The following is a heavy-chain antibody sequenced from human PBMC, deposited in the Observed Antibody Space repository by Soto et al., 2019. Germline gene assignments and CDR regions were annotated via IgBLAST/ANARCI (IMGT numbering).Heavy chain of an antibody. V-gene: IGHV4-59*01. CDR2: IYYSGST. J-gene: IGHJ6*02. CDR1: GGSISSYY. Sequence: NPSETLSLTCTVSGGSISSYYWSWIRQPPGKGLEWIGYIYYSGSTNYNPSLKSRVTISVDTSKNQFSLKLSSVTAADTAVYYCASVGWLYSDYYYGMDVWGQGTKVTVSS. D-gene: IGHD3-22*01. CDR3: ASVGWLYSDYYYGMDV.